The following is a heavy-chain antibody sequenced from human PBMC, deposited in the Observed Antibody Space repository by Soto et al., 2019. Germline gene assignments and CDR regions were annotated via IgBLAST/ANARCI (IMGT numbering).Heavy chain of an antibody. CDR1: GFTFSSYA. CDR3: ARAQPPIYCSGGSCTEFDY. D-gene: IGHD2-15*01. CDR2: ISYDGSNK. J-gene: IGHJ4*02. Sequence: QVQLVESGGGVVQPGGSLRLSCAASGFTFSSYAMHWVRQAPGKGLEWVAVISYDGSNKYYADSVKGRFTISRDNSKNTLYLQMNSLRAEDTAVYYCARAQPPIYCSGGSCTEFDYWGQGTLVTVSS. V-gene: IGHV3-30-3*01.